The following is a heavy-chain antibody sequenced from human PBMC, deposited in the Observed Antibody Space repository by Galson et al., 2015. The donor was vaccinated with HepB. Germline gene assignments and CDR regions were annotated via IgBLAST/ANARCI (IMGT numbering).Heavy chain of an antibody. CDR1: GYTFTSYG. Sequence: SVKVSCKASGYTFTSYGISWVRQAPGQGLEWMGWISAYNGNTNYAQKLQGRVIMTTDTSTSTAYMELRSLRSDDTAVYYCARSYCSSTSCLIDYWGQGTLVTVSS. J-gene: IGHJ4*02. V-gene: IGHV1-18*01. D-gene: IGHD2-2*01. CDR2: ISAYNGNT. CDR3: ARSYCSSTSCLIDY.